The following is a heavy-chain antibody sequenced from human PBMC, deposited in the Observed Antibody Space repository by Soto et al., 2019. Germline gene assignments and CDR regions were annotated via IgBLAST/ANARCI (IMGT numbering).Heavy chain of an antibody. CDR2: IYDSGSA. D-gene: IGHD2-21*02. CDR3: VRGDPCIGVDY. V-gene: IGHV4-39*01. CDR1: GDSIRSSDYY. J-gene: IGHJ4*02. Sequence: QLQLQESGPGLVKPSETLSLTCTVSGDSIRSSDYYWGWIRQPPGKGLEWIGNIYDSGSASYHPSPKSGVTIAVDTSKNQVSVQLISVTAADPAVDFCVRGDPCIGVDYWAQGTLVNVSS.